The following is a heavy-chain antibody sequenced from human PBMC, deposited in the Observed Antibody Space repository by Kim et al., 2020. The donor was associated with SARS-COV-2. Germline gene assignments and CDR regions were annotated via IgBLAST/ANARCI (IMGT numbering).Heavy chain of an antibody. D-gene: IGHD3-10*01. CDR1: GGTFSSYA. CDR2: IIPIFGTA. CDR3: ARERYYGSGSYYNPPS. Sequence: SVKVSCKASGGTFSSYAISWVRQAPGQGLEWMGGIIPIFGTANYAQKFQGRVTITADESTSTAYMELSSLRSEDTAVYYCARERYYGSGSYYNPPSWGQGTLVTVSS. J-gene: IGHJ4*02. V-gene: IGHV1-69*13.